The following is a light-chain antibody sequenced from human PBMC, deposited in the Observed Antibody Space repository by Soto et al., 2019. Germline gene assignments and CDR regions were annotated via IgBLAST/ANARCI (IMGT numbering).Light chain of an antibody. V-gene: IGKV1-5*03. J-gene: IGKJ2*01. CDR2: KAS. CDR3: QQYNTYSVT. Sequence: DIQMTQSPSILSASVGDRVTITCRASQSISSYLAWYQQKPGKAPKLLIYKASSLESGVPSRFSGSGSGTEFTLTIISLQPHDFATYYCQQYNTYSVTFGQGTKLEIE. CDR1: QSISSY.